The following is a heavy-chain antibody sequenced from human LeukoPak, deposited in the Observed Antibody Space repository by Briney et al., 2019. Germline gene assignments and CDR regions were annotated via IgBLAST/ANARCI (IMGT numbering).Heavy chain of an antibody. CDR3: ARGYSYGFRYYYMDV. CDR1: GGSISSYY. Sequence: ASETLSLTRTVSGGSISSYYWSWIRQPPGKGLEWIGYIYYSGSTNYNPSLKSRVTISVDTSKNQFSLKLSSVTAADTAVYYCARGYSYGFRYYYMDVWGKGTTVTVSS. CDR2: IYYSGST. D-gene: IGHD5-18*01. V-gene: IGHV4-59*01. J-gene: IGHJ6*03.